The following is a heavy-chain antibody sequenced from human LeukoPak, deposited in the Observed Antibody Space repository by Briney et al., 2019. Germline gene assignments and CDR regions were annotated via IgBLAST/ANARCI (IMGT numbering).Heavy chain of an antibody. Sequence: PSETLSLTCTVSGGSMRSFYWSFIRQPAGKGLEWIGRIHTSGTTWYNASLKSRVTMSVDTSKNQFSLRLTSVTAADTAVYFCARLPWFGELRHFDYWGQGTLVTVSS. J-gene: IGHJ4*02. CDR2: IHTSGTT. D-gene: IGHD3-10*01. CDR1: GGSMRSFY. V-gene: IGHV4-4*07. CDR3: ARLPWFGELRHFDY.